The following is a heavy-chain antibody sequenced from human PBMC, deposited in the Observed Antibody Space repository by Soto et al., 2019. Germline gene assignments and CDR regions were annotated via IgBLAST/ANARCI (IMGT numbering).Heavy chain of an antibody. J-gene: IGHJ4*02. V-gene: IGHV3-7*01. CDR3: ARGGYNYVFGASLY. CDR1: GFTFSNYW. CDR2: IKEDGSEK. D-gene: IGHD3-22*01. Sequence: EVQLVESGGGLVQPGGSLRLSCAASGFTFSNYWMTWVRQAPGKGLEWVANIKEDGSEKYYVDSVKGRFTISRDNTKNSLYLQVDSVRAEDTAVYYCARGGYNYVFGASLYWGQGTLLTVSS.